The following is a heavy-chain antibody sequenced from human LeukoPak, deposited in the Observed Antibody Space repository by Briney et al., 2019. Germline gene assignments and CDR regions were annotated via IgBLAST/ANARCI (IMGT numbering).Heavy chain of an antibody. CDR3: VRGGTTYYYDSSGYYY. CDR1: GDSISTSNSY. CDR2: TRNKANSYTT. Sequence: LSLTCTVSGDSISTSNSYWGWIRQAPGKGLEWVGRTRNKANSYTTEYAASVKGRFTISRDDSKNSLYLQMNSLKTEDTAVYYCVRGGTTYYYDSSGYYYWGQGTLVTVSS. D-gene: IGHD3-22*01. V-gene: IGHV3-72*01. J-gene: IGHJ4*02.